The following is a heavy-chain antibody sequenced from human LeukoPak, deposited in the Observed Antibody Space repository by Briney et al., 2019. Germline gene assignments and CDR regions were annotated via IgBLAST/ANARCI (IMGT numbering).Heavy chain of an antibody. CDR3: ARGEWDLLFDY. J-gene: IGHJ4*02. Sequence: SETLSLTCTVSGGSISGYYWSWIRQPPGRGLEWIGYIFYSGSTNYNPSLKSRVTISVDTSKNQFSLKLSSVTAADTAVYYCARGEWDLLFDYWGQGTLVTVSS. D-gene: IGHD1-26*01. CDR2: IFYSGST. V-gene: IGHV4-59*01. CDR1: GGSISGYY.